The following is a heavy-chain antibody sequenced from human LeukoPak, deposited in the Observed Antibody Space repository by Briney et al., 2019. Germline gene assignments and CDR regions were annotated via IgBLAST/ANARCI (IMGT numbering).Heavy chain of an antibody. CDR1: GFTFASYS. D-gene: IGHD1-1*01. J-gene: IGHJ4*02. CDR2: ISGDSNYI. V-gene: IGHV3-21*01. Sequence: PGGSLRLSCAASGFTFASYSMSWVRQAAGEGLEWVSSISGDSNYIYNAGSVKGRFTISRDNAQASLYLQMISLRADDTAVYYCARVSGRLERQSDLDYWGQGTLVIVSS. CDR3: ARVSGRLERQSDLDY.